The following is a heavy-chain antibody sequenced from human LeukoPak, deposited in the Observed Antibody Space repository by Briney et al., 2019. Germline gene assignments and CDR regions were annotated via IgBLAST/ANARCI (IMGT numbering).Heavy chain of an antibody. V-gene: IGHV3-30-3*01. Sequence: GGSLRLSCAPSRFYFSNYAMHCVRQAPGKGLWWLRIISYDRNNKNYAASVKGRITISRDNSKHILILQLNSLRAEDPALYYCVREGRILRFSQWFPYYLDYWGHGTLATVS. CDR3: VREGRILRFSQWFPYYLDY. D-gene: IGHD3-3*01. J-gene: IGHJ4*01. CDR1: RFYFSNYA. CDR2: ISYDRNNK.